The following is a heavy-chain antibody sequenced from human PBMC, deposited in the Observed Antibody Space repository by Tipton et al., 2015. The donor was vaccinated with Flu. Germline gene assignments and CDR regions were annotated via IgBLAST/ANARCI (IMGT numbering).Heavy chain of an antibody. J-gene: IGHJ4*02. CDR1: GFTLSSYE. CDR2: ISSSASTI. CDR3: ATLTGDDY. Sequence: SLRLSCAASGFTLSSYEMNWVRQAPGKGLEWLSYISSSASTISYADSVRGRFTISRDNAKNSLYLQLNSLRAEDTALYYCATLTGDDYWGQGTLVTVSS. D-gene: IGHD7-27*01. V-gene: IGHV3-48*03.